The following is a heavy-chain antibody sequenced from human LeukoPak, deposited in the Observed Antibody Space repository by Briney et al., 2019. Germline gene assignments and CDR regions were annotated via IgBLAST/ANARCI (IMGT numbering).Heavy chain of an antibody. CDR3: ARDVADYDILTGYPLYYYYGMDV. CDR2: ISSSSSYI. CDR1: GFTFSSYS. Sequence: GGSLRLSCAASGFTFSSYSMNWVRQAPGKGLEWVSSISSSSSYIYYADSVKGRFTISRDNAKNSLYLQMNSLRAEDTAVYYCARDVADYDILTGYPLYYYYGMDVWGQGTTVTVSS. D-gene: IGHD3-9*01. J-gene: IGHJ6*02. V-gene: IGHV3-21*01.